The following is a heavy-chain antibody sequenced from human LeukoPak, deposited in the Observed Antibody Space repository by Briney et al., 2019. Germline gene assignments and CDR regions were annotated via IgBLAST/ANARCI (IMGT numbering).Heavy chain of an antibody. CDR1: GDSISSYY. Sequence: SETLSLTCAVSGDSISSYYWSWIRQPPGQGLEWIGYIYYSGSTNYNPSLKSRVTISVDTSKNQFSLKLSSVTAAATAVYYCARAGDSSGWYSAVYFDYWGQGTMVTVSS. V-gene: IGHV4-59*12. J-gene: IGHJ4*02. CDR2: IYYSGST. D-gene: IGHD6-19*01. CDR3: ARAGDSSGWYSAVYFDY.